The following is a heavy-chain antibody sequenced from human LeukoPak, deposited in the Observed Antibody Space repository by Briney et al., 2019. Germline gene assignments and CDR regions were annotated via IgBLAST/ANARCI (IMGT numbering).Heavy chain of an antibody. CDR3: TKLPTGFPNWFDP. V-gene: IGHV4-39*01. CDR2: VHFNGQT. Sequence: SETLSLTCTVSGGSVVSGHYCWGWVRQPPGKGLEWIASVHFNGQTYSNPSLSGRVTMSIDTSKNQFSLKLTSLTAADTAIYYCTKLPTGFPNWFDPWGQGTLVTVSS. D-gene: IGHD3-10*01. CDR1: GGSVVSGHYC. J-gene: IGHJ5*02.